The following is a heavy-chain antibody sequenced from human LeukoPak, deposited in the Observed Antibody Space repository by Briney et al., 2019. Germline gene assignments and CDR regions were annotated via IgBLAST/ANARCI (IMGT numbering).Heavy chain of an antibody. CDR2: IYYSGST. J-gene: IGHJ4*02. D-gene: IGHD2-15*01. V-gene: IGHV4-39*01. CDR3: AELGYCSDGNRHATGY. Sequence: SETLSLTCAVSGGSLSSSSYYWGWIRQPPGKGLEWIGSIYYSGSTYYNPSLKSRVTMSVDTSKNQFSLKLTSVTAADTALYYCAELGYCSDGNRHATGYWGQGTLVTGSS. CDR1: GGSLSSSSYY.